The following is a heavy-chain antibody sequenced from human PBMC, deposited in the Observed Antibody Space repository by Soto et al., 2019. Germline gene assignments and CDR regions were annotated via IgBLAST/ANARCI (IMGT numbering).Heavy chain of an antibody. J-gene: IGHJ5*01. CDR2: IKPTGDA. D-gene: IGHD4-4*01. CDR3: TREGRLHWFES. V-gene: IGHV4-4*02. CDR1: GDSIKTGTG. Sequence: QVHLQESGPGLVKPSETLSLTCAVSGDSIKTGTGWSWLRQLPGTWLEWIGEIKPTGDANANPALRSRVSMSVDRTKNQFFLNLRSVSGADTAVSFCTREGRLHWFESWGQGTLVTVSS.